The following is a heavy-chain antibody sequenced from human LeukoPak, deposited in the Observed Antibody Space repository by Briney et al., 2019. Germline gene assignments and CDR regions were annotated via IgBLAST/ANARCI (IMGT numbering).Heavy chain of an antibody. J-gene: IGHJ4*02. Sequence: GASAKVSCKASGYTFTSYDINWVRQATGQGLEWMGWMNPNSGNTGYAQKFQGRVTMTRNTSISTAYMELSSLRSEDTAVYYCARGLSLPPYDSSGYSLGYWGQGTLVTVSS. CDR2: MNPNSGNT. D-gene: IGHD3-22*01. CDR1: GYTFTSYD. V-gene: IGHV1-8*01. CDR3: ARGLSLPPYDSSGYSLGY.